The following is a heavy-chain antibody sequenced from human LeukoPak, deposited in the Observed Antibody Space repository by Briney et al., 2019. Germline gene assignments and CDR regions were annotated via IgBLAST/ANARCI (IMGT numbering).Heavy chain of an antibody. CDR3: AKDRYYGSGSRYWSYGMDV. Sequence: GGSLRLSCAASGFTFSSYGMHWVRQAPGKGLEWVAVISYDGSNKYYADSVKGRFTISRDNSKNTLYLQMNSLRAEDTAVYYCAKDRYYGSGSRYWSYGMDVWGQGTTVTVSS. J-gene: IGHJ6*02. CDR1: GFTFSSYG. CDR2: ISYDGSNK. V-gene: IGHV3-30*18. D-gene: IGHD3-10*01.